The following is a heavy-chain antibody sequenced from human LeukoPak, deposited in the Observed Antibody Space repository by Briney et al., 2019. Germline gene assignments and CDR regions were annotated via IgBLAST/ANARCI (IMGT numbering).Heavy chain of an antibody. CDR3: ARDHGYSYGYEY. J-gene: IGHJ4*02. D-gene: IGHD5-18*01. V-gene: IGHV3-20*04. Sequence: GGSLRLSCAASGFTFSSYWMHWVRQAPGKGLEWVSGINWNGGSTGYADSVKGRFTISRDNAKNSLYLQMNSLRAEDTALYYCARDHGYSYGYEYWGQGTLVTVSS. CDR2: INWNGGST. CDR1: GFTFSSYW.